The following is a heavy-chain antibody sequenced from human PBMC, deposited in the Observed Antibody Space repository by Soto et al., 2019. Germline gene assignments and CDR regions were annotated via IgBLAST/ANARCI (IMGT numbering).Heavy chain of an antibody. D-gene: IGHD4-4*01. J-gene: IGHJ4*02. V-gene: IGHV4-59*08. Sequence: SVTLSVTWTVAGGSISSYYWSWIRQPPGKGLEWIGYIYYSGSTNYNPSLKSRVTISVDTSKNQFSLKLSSVTAADTAVYYCARLRYSTYYFDYWGQGTLVTVSS. CDR1: GGSISSYY. CDR3: ARLRYSTYYFDY. CDR2: IYYSGST.